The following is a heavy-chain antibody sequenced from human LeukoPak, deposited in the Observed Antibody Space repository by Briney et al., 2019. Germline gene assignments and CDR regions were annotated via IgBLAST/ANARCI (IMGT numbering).Heavy chain of an antibody. CDR1: GGTFSSYA. V-gene: IGHV1-69*01. J-gene: IGHJ6*03. Sequence: ASVKVSCKASGGTFSSYAISWVRQAPGQGLEWMGGIIPIFGTANYAQKFQGRVTITADESTSTAYMELSSLRSEDTAVYYCARSPPPHQSGADYYYYMDVWGKGTTVTISS. D-gene: IGHD1-26*01. CDR3: ARSPPPHQSGADYYYYMDV. CDR2: IIPIFGTA.